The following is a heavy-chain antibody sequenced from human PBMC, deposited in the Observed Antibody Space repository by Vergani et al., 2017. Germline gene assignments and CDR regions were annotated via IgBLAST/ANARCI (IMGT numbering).Heavy chain of an antibody. J-gene: IGHJ4*02. V-gene: IGHV3-30-3*01. CDR3: VRDRGLCAGGRCYTEAWDY. D-gene: IGHD2-2*02. CDR2: ISFDGTNE. CDR1: GFALNRHA. Sequence: QVQLVESGGGVVQPGTSLRLSCVVSGFALNRHAMYWVRQAPGKGLGWVVGISFDGTNEYYPDLVKGRFTISRDIAKNTLYLQVRSLRLEDTGVYHCVRDRGLCAGGRCYTEAWDYWGQGTPVTVSS.